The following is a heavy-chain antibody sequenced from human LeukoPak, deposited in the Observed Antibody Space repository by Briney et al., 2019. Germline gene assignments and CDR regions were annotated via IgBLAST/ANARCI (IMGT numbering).Heavy chain of an antibody. CDR2: IQYDGSYK. D-gene: IGHD3-3*01. Sequence: PGGSLRLSCTTSGFTFSFYGMHWVRQVPGKGLEWVAFIQYDGSYKFYADSVQGRFSISRDNSKNTLFLQMNSLRPEDSAVYYCAKTSDQLLYSKFDFWGRGTLVTVSS. CDR3: AKTSDQLLYSKFDF. V-gene: IGHV3-30*02. J-gene: IGHJ4*02. CDR1: GFTFSFYG.